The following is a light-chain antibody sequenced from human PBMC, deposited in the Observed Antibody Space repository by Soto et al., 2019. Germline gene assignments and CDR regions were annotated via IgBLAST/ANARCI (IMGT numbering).Light chain of an antibody. Sequence: DNPLTQSPSSISASVGDRVTITCRASQAVNSWLAWFQQKPGMAPKLVIYDVSSLQSGVPSRFSGSGSGTEFTLTISSLQPEDFATYYCQQSNNHPISFGQGTRLEI. J-gene: IGKJ5*01. V-gene: IGKV1-12*01. CDR3: QQSNNHPIS. CDR1: QAVNSW. CDR2: DVS.